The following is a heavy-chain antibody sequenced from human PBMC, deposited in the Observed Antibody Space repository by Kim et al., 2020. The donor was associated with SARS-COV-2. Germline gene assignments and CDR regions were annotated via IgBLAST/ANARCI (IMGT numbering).Heavy chain of an antibody. D-gene: IGHD2-2*01. CDR3: ARALGYCSSTSCRGAFDI. Sequence: GGSLRLSCAASGFTVSSNYMSWVRQAPGKGLEWVSVIYSGGSTYYADSVKGRFTISRDNSKNTLYLQMNSLRAEDTAVYYCARALGYCSSTSCRGAFDIWGQGTMVTVSS. J-gene: IGHJ3*02. CDR1: GFTVSSNY. CDR2: IYSGGST. V-gene: IGHV3-53*01.